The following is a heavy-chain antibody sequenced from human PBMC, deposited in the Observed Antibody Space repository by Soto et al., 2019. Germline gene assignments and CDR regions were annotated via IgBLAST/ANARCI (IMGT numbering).Heavy chain of an antibody. V-gene: IGHV3-23*01. D-gene: IGHD3-16*02. CDR1: GCTFSNSA. Sequence: EVHLLESGGGLVQPGGSLRLSCAASGCTFSNSAMTWVRQALGKGPEWVSSIGRTNNTHYADSVKGRLAISSDNSQNTLYLQMNSPTAEDTAVYFCAKVDAYSYRTDHCGQGTLVTVSS. J-gene: IGHJ4*02. CDR3: AKVDAYSYRTDH. CDR2: SIGRTNNT.